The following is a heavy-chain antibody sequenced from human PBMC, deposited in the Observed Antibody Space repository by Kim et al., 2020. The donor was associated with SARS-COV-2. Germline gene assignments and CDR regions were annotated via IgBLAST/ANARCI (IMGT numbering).Heavy chain of an antibody. CDR2: IYYSGST. V-gene: IGHV4-59*08. J-gene: IGHJ5*02. D-gene: IGHD6-13*01. Sequence: SETLSHTCTVSGGSISSYYWSWIRQPPGKGLEWIGYIYYSGSTNYNRSLKSRVTISVDTSKNQFSLKLSSVTAADTAVYYCARHTSSSWYNWFDPWGQGT. CDR3: ARHTSSSWYNWFDP. CDR1: GGSISSYY.